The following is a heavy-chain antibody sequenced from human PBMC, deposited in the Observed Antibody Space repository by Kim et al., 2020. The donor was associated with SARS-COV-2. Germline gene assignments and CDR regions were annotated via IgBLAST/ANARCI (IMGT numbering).Heavy chain of an antibody. J-gene: IGHJ3*02. CDR2: NFYTGRP. V-gene: IGHV4-39*01. CDR3: ARRITMIVDAFDI. D-gene: IGHD3-22*01. CDR1: GGSINSSSYY. Sequence: SETLSLTCTVSGGSINSSSYYWGWIRQPPGKGLAWIGSNFYTGRPYYNPSFKSRATISVDTSKNQYSLKLSSVTAADTAVYYCARRITMIVDAFDIWGQGTIVTVSS.